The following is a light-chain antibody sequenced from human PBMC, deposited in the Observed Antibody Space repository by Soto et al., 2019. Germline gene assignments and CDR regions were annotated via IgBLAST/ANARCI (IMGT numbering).Light chain of an antibody. J-gene: IGKJ1*01. CDR3: LQYNTWLWT. CDR2: GAS. V-gene: IGKV3-15*01. Sequence: EVVMTQSPATLSVSPGERATLSCRASQSVNANLAWYQQKPGQAPRLLIHGASNRATGIPARFSGSGFGTEFILTISSLQSEDVAAEYCLQYNTWLWTFGQGTKV. CDR1: QSVNAN.